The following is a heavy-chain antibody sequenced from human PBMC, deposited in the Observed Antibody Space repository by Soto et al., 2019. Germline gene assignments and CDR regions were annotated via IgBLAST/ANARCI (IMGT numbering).Heavy chain of an antibody. J-gene: IGHJ5*02. CDR2: IYESGYT. V-gene: IGHV4-31*03. CDR1: GASVSSGAYY. CDR3: VRALRHTAMVYPWLDP. Sequence: SETLSLTCTVSGASVSSGAYYWGWVRQRPGRGLEWIGYIYESGYTYYNTSLKSRLTISLDRSNNQFSLGLTSVTAADTAVYYCVRALRHTAMVYPWLDPWGQGTLVTVYS. D-gene: IGHD5-18*01.